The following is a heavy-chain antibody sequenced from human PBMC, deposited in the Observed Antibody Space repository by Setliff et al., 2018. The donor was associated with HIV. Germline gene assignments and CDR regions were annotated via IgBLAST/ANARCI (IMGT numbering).Heavy chain of an antibody. D-gene: IGHD5-18*01. V-gene: IGHV4-59*01. CDR1: GVFLETYY. CDR3: ARGSRGYSYAYYYYYMDV. Sequence: SETLSLTCSVSGVFLETYYWTWVRQPPGKGLEWIGYIYYSGSTNYNPSLKSRVTISVDTYKNQFSLKLSSVTAADTAVYYCARGSRGYSYAYYYYYMDVWGKGTTVTVSS. J-gene: IGHJ6*03. CDR2: IYYSGST.